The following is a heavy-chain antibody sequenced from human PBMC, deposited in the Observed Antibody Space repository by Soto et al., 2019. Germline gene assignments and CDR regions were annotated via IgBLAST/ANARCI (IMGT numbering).Heavy chain of an antibody. J-gene: IGHJ6*02. CDR1: GYSFTNYW. CDR3: PRLKWTKWPHHYDCMHV. D-gene: IGHD2-8*01. CDR2: IYPDDSDT. Sequence: GVSLKISCKGSGYSFTNYWIGWVRQMPGKGLGWMGMIYPDDSDTRYNPSFQGQVTISADKSISTAYLQWSSLQASDTAMYYCPRLKWTKWPHHYDCMHVWGQGTTVTDS. V-gene: IGHV5-51*01.